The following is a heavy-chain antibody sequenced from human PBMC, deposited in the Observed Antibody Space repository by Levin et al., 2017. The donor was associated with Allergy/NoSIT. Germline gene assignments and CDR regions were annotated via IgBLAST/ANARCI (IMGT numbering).Heavy chain of an antibody. J-gene: IGHJ4*02. V-gene: IGHV3-7*03. Sequence: GGSLRLSCAASGFTFSDYWMSWVRQAPGKGLEWVANIKQDGSQTNYVDSVKGRFTISRDNAKNSLYLQMNSLRAEDAAVYSCARHARWGGFYFDFWGQGTLVTVSS. D-gene: IGHD3-16*01. CDR3: ARHARWGGFYFDF. CDR1: GFTFSDYW. CDR2: IKQDGSQT.